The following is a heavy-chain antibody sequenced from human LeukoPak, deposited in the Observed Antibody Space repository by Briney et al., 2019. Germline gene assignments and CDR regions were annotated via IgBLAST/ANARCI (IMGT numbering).Heavy chain of an antibody. Sequence: SGTLSLTCTVSGGSISSGDYYWSWIRQPPGEGLEWIGYIYYSGSTYYNPSLKSRVTISVDTSKNQFSLKLSSVTAADTAVYYCARADFWSGYFDYWGQGTLVTVSS. CDR3: ARADFWSGYFDY. CDR2: IYYSGST. V-gene: IGHV4-30-4*08. J-gene: IGHJ4*02. D-gene: IGHD3-3*01. CDR1: GGSISSGDYY.